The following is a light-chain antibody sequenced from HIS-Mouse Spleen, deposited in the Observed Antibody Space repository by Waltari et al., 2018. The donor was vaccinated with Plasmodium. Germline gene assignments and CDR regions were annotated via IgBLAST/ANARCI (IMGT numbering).Light chain of an antibody. CDR3: SSYAGSNNLV. CDR2: EVS. J-gene: IGLJ2*01. CDR1: SSDVGGDNY. V-gene: IGLV2-8*01. Sequence: QSAPPHPPSASGSPGHSVTIPCPGTSSDVGGDNYVSWYQQHPGKAPRLMIYEVSKRPSGVPDRFSGSKSGNTASLTVSGLQAEDEADYYCSSYAGSNNLVFGGGTKLTVL.